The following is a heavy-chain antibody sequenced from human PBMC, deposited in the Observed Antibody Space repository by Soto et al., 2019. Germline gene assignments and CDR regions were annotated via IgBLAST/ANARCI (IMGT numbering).Heavy chain of an antibody. J-gene: IGHJ6*02. D-gene: IGHD3-22*01. CDR3: AKDYYDSSGYYLNQDLSGMDV. CDR1: GFTFSSYG. CDR2: ISYDGSNK. V-gene: IGHV3-30*18. Sequence: QVQLVESGGGVVQPGRSLRLSCAASGFTFSSYGMHWVRQAPGKGLEWVAVISYDGSNKYYADSVKGRFTISRDNSKNTLYLQMNSLRAEDTAVYYCAKDYYDSSGYYLNQDLSGMDVWGQGTTVTVSS.